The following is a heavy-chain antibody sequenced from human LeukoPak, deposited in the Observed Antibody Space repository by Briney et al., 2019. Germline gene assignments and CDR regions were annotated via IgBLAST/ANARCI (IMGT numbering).Heavy chain of an antibody. CDR1: GFTFSSYW. CDR2: IKQDGSEK. J-gene: IGHJ6*03. V-gene: IGHV3-7*01. D-gene: IGHD1-26*01. Sequence: GGSLRLSCAASGFTFSSYWMSWVRQAPGKGLEWVANIKQDGSEKFYVDSVKGRFTISRDNARNSLYLQMNSLRAEDTAVYYCARDPYSGTYGDTYYYYMDVWGKGTTVTISS. CDR3: ARDPYSGTYGDTYYYYMDV.